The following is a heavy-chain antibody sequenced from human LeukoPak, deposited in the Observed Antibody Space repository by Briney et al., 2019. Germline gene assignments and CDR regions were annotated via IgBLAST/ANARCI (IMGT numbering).Heavy chain of an antibody. CDR1: GGSFSGYY. V-gene: IGHV4-34*01. CDR2: INHSGST. J-gene: IGHJ4*02. Sequence: SETLSLTCAVYGGSFSGYYWSWIRQPPGKGLEWIGEINHSGSTNYNPSLKSRVTISVDTSKNQFSLKLSSVTAADTAVYYCASGAYGDNGTFDYWGQGTLVTVSS. CDR3: ASGAYGDNGTFDY. D-gene: IGHD4-17*01.